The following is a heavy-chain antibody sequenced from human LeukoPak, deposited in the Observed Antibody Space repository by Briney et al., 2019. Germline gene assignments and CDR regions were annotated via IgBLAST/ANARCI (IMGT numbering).Heavy chain of an antibody. D-gene: IGHD5-24*01. V-gene: IGHV3-9*01. CDR1: GFTFDDYA. CDR2: ISWNSGSI. J-gene: IGHJ4*02. CDR3: AKGVRDGYNLPFDY. Sequence: GGSLRLSCAASGFTFDDYAMHWVRQAPGKGLEWASGISWNSGSIGYADSVKGRFTISRDNAKNSLYLQMNSLRAEDTALYYCAKGVRDGYNLPFDYWGQGTLVTVSS.